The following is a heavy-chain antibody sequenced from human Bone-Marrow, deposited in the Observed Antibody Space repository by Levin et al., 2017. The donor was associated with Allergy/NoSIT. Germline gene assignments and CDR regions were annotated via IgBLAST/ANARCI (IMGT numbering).Heavy chain of an antibody. V-gene: IGHV1-2*02. CDR2: INPDNGYT. J-gene: IGHJ5*02. CDR3: AGLHRLGYYDTTAFS. Sequence: GESLKISCKASGYYFTAYKIHWVRQAPGQGLEWMGWINPDNGYTSYAPKFQDRVTMTGDTSISTAYMELNRLISDDTAVYYCAGLHRLGYYDTTAFSWGQGSLVTVSS. CDR1: GYYFTAYK. D-gene: IGHD3-16*01.